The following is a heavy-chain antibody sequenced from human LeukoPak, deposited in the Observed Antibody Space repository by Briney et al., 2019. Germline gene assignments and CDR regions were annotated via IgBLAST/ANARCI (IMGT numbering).Heavy chain of an antibody. J-gene: IGHJ6*02. CDR3: VNPGWYYDSSGYSYYYGMDV. CDR2: IVINGDST. D-gene: IGHD3-22*01. Sequence: GGCLRLSCSASGFTFGRYGMHWVRQAPGKGLEYVSAIVINGDSTYYADSVKGRFTISRDNAKNTLYLQMSSLRPDDTAVYYCVNPGWYYDSSGYSYYYGMDVWGQGTTVTVSS. CDR1: GFTFGRYG. V-gene: IGHV3-64D*09.